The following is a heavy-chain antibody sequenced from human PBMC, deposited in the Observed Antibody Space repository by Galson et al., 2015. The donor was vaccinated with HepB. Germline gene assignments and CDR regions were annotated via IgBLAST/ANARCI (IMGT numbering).Heavy chain of an antibody. CDR2: IIPIFGTA. J-gene: IGHJ6*03. D-gene: IGHD4-17*01. CDR3: ARDLDYGTSYYMDV. V-gene: IGHV1-69*13. Sequence: SVKVSCKASGGTFSSYAISWVRQAPGQGLEWMGGIIPIFGTANYAQKFQGRVTITADESTSTAYMELSSLGSEDTAVYYCARDLDYGTSYYMDVWGKGTTVTVSS. CDR1: GGTFSSYA.